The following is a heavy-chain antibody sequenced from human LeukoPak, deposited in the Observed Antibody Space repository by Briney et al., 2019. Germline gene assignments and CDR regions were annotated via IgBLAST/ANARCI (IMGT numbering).Heavy chain of an antibody. CDR2: INHSGST. J-gene: IGHJ4*02. D-gene: IGHD6-13*01. CDR1: GGSFSGYY. Sequence: SETLSLTRAVYGGSFSGYYWSWIRQPPGKGLEWIGEINHSGSTNYNPSLKSRVTISVDTSKNQFSLKLSSVTAADTAVYYCARGFYSSSWYFSPKFDYWGRGTLVTVSS. V-gene: IGHV4-34*01. CDR3: ARGFYSSSWYFSPKFDY.